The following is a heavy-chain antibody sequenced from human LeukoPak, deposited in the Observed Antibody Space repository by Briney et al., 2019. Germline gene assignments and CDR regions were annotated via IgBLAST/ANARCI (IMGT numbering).Heavy chain of an antibody. CDR3: ATDHLGLRDAFDI. D-gene: IGHD5-18*01. V-gene: IGHV1-24*01. Sequence: ASVKVCCKVSGYTLTELSMHWVRQAPGKGLEWMGGFDPEDGETIYAQKFQGRVTMTEDTSTDTAYMELSSLRSEDTAVYYCATDHLGLRDAFDIWGQGTMVPVSS. J-gene: IGHJ3*02. CDR2: FDPEDGET. CDR1: GYTLTELS.